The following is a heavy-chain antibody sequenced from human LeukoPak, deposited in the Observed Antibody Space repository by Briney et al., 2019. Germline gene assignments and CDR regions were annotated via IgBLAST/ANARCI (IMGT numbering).Heavy chain of an antibody. D-gene: IGHD1-14*01. CDR1: GGSVSSYY. Sequence: SETLSLTCSVSGGSVSSYYWSCIRQSPGKGLEWIGYIHNSGRPNYNPSLKSRVTGFVDTSKNQVSLRLSSVTAADTAVYYCARHGTISSESYFDYWGQGALVTVSS. CDR3: ARHGTISSESYFDY. CDR2: IHNSGRP. V-gene: IGHV4-59*08. J-gene: IGHJ4*02.